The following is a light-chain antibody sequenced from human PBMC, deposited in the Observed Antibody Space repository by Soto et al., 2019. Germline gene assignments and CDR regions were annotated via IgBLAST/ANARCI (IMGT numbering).Light chain of an antibody. CDR1: QSVSSN. J-gene: IGKJ1*01. V-gene: IGKV3-15*01. Sequence: EIVMTQSPATLSVYQGERATLSCRASQSVSSNLAWYQQKPGQAPRLLIYDASTRATGIPARFSGSGSGTEFTLTISSLQSEDFVLYYCQQYNNWRTFGQGTKVDIK. CDR3: QQYNNWRT. CDR2: DAS.